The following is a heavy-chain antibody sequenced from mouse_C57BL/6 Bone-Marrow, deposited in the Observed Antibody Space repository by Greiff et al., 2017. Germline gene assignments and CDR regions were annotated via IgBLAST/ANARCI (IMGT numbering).Heavy chain of an antibody. Sequence: EVQVVESGTVLARPGASVKMSCKTSGYKFTSYWMHWVKKRPGQGLEWIGPIYPGNSDTSYNQKFKGKAKLTAVTSASTAYRELRSLTNEDSEVYYCTRGLYSNHEGGAIDYWGQGTSVTVSS. CDR1: GYKFTSYW. J-gene: IGHJ4*01. CDR3: TRGLYSNHEGGAIDY. CDR2: IYPGNSDT. V-gene: IGHV1-5*01. D-gene: IGHD2-5*01.